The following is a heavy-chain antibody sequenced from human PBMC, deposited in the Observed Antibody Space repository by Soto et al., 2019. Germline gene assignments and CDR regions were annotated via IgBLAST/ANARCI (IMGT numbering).Heavy chain of an antibody. CDR1: GYTFTASG. CDR2: TSIYNGHT. D-gene: IGHD4-17*01. Sequence: ASVKVSCKASGYTFTASGISWVRQAPGQGLEWMGWTSIYNGHTEYSPKFLGRVVMTTDTSADTAYLQMNSLRAEDTAVYYCAKDRYGGKAAYFDYWGQGTLVTVSS. CDR3: AKDRYGGKAAYFDY. J-gene: IGHJ4*02. V-gene: IGHV1-18*01.